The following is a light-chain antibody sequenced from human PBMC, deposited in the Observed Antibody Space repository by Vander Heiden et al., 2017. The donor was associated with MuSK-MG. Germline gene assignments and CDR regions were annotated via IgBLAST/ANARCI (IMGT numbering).Light chain of an antibody. CDR1: RSDVGSYNL. Sequence: QSALTQPASVSGSPGQSITISCTGTRSDVGSYNLVSWYQQHPGKAPKLMIYEVRKRPSGVASRFSGSKSGNTASLTISGHQAEDEADYYGCSDAGSSTVVFGGGTKLTVL. V-gene: IGLV2-23*02. CDR3: CSDAGSSTVV. CDR2: EVR. J-gene: IGLJ2*01.